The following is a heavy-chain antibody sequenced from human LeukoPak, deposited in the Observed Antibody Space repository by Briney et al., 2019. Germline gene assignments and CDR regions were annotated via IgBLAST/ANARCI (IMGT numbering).Heavy chain of an antibody. CDR3: ANPYYDFWSGENWFDP. CDR2: ISGSGGST. D-gene: IGHD3-3*01. V-gene: IGHV3-23*01. J-gene: IGHJ5*02. CDR1: GFTFSSYA. Sequence: PGGSLRLSCAASGFTFSSYAMSWDRQAPGKGLEWVSAISGSGGSTYYADSVKGRFTISRDNSKNTLYLQMNSLRAEDTAVYYCANPYYDFWSGENWFDPWGQGTPVTVSS.